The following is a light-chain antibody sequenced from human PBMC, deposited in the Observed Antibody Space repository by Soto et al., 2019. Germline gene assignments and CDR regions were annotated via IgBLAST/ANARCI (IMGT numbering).Light chain of an antibody. CDR1: QNIRNY. V-gene: IGKV1-39*01. CDR3: QQGHSTPYT. CDR2: AAS. Sequence: DIQMTQSPSSLSASVGDRVTITCRASQNIRNYLNWYQQKPRDAPKLLIYAASTLQGAVPSRFSGSGSGTDFTLTISSLQPEDFATYHCQQGHSTPYTFGQGTRLEI. J-gene: IGKJ2*01.